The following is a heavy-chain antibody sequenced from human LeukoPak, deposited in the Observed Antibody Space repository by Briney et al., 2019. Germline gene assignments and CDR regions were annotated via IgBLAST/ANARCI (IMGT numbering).Heavy chain of an antibody. J-gene: IGHJ6*02. D-gene: IGHD3-3*01. CDR2: INPNSGGT. CDR3: ARDSKGDYDFWSGYPPATYYDYYGMDV. Sequence: ASVKVSCKASGYTFTGYYMHWVRQAPGQGLEWMGWINPNSGGTNYAQKFQGRVTMTRDTSISTAYMELSRLRSDDTAVYYCARDSKGDYDFWSGYPPATYYDYYGMDVWGQGTTVTVSS. V-gene: IGHV1-2*02. CDR1: GYTFTGYY.